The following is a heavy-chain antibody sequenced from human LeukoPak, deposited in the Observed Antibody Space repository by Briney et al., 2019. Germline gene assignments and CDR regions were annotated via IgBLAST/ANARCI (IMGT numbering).Heavy chain of an antibody. CDR3: ARDKGPLIALDY. CDR2: IYSGGST. J-gene: IGHJ4*02. CDR1: GFTFSSNY. Sequence: GGSLRLSCAASGFTFSSNYMSWVRQAPGKGLEWVSVIYSGGSTYYADSVKGRFTISRDNSKNTLYLQMNSLRAEDTAVYYCARDKGPLIALDYWGQGTLVTVSS. V-gene: IGHV3-53*01. D-gene: IGHD3-16*01.